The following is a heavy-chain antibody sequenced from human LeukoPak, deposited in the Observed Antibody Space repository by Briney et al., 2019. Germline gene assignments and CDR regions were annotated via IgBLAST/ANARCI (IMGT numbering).Heavy chain of an antibody. CDR3: ARRHYHHQHYFDY. Sequence: SQTLSLTCTVSGGSISSGGYYWSWIRQPPGKGLEWIGYIYHSGSTFYNPSLKSRVTISVDTSKNQFSLKLTSVTSADTAVYYCARRHYHHQHYFDYWGQGTLVTVSS. CDR1: GGSISSGGYY. CDR2: IYHSGST. J-gene: IGHJ4*02. V-gene: IGHV4-30-2*01. D-gene: IGHD2-2*01.